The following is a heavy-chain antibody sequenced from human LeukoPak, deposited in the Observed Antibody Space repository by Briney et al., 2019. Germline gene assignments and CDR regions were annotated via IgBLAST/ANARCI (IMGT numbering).Heavy chain of an antibody. J-gene: IGHJ4*02. V-gene: IGHV3-33*01. CDR1: GFTFSSYG. CDR2: IWYDGSNK. CDR3: ARRAAATLGSDY. Sequence: GGSLRLSCAASGFTFSSYGMHWVRQAPGKGLEWVAVIWYDGSNKYYADSVKGRFTISRDNSKNTLYLQMNSLRAEDTAVYYCARRAAATLGSDYWGQGTLVTVSS. D-gene: IGHD6-13*01.